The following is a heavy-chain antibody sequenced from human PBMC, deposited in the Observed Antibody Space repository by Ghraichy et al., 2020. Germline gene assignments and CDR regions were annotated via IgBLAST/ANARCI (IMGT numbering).Heavy chain of an antibody. J-gene: IGHJ4*02. CDR2: IRTESYGGTT. CDR3: TRDRNYDFWSGYTD. CDR1: GFSFGDHG. V-gene: IGHV3-49*03. D-gene: IGHD3-3*01. Sequence: GGSLRLSCKCSGFSFGDHGMSWFRQAPGTGLEWVGFIRTESYGGTTEYAASVKDRFVISRDDSKSSVYLQMNSLKTEDTAVYYCTRDRNYDFWSGYTDWGPGTLVTVSS.